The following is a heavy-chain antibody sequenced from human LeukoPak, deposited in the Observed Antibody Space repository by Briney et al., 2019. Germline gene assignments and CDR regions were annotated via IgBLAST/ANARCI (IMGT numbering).Heavy chain of an antibody. CDR1: GFTFSSFW. D-gene: IGHD3-3*01. CDR3: ARDSPGIMIFGVVTPN. J-gene: IGHJ4*02. Sequence: GGSLRLSCAASGFTFSSFWMSWVRQAPGKGLEWVAKIIQDGSEKYYVDSVKGRFTISRDNAKNSLYQQMNSLRAEDTAVYYCARDSPGIMIFGVVTPNGGQGTLVTVSS. V-gene: IGHV3-7*05. CDR2: IIQDGSEK.